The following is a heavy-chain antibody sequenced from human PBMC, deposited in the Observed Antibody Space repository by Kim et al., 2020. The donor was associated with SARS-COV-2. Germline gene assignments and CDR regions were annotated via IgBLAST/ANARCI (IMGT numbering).Heavy chain of an antibody. Sequence: GGSLRLSCATSGFTFSAYDMNWVRKAPGKGLEWLSFITKTSSTIYYADSVKGRFTISRDNAKNSLYLQMNSLTDEDTAVYFCVIDRWGGAFDIWGQGTLVPVSS. CDR2: ITKTSSTI. V-gene: IGHV3-48*02. CDR3: VIDRWGGAFDI. CDR1: GFTFSAYD. D-gene: IGHD3-16*01. J-gene: IGHJ3*02.